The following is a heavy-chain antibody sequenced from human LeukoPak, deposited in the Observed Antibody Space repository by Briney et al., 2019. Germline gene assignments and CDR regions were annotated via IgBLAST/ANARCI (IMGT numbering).Heavy chain of an antibody. Sequence: GGSLRLSCAASGFTFSSYGMHWVRQAPGKGLEWVAVISFDGSNKYYADSVKGRFTISRDNSKNTLSLQMNSLRAEDTAVYCCRSETIAVAGTDYWGQGTLVTVSS. V-gene: IGHV3-30*03. CDR1: GFTFSSYG. CDR2: ISFDGSNK. J-gene: IGHJ4*02. D-gene: IGHD6-19*01. CDR3: RSETIAVAGTDY.